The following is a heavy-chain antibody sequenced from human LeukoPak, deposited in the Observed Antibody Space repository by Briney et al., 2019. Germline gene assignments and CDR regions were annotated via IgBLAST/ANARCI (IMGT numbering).Heavy chain of an antibody. Sequence: ASVKVSCKASGYTFTSYGISWVRQAPGQGLEWMGWISAYNGNTNYAQKLQGRVTMTTDTSTSTAYMELRSLRSDDTAVYYCARAYCSGGSCYSFDYWGQGTLVTVSS. CDR1: GYTFTSYG. V-gene: IGHV1-18*01. D-gene: IGHD2-15*01. CDR2: ISAYNGNT. CDR3: ARAYCSGGSCYSFDY. J-gene: IGHJ4*02.